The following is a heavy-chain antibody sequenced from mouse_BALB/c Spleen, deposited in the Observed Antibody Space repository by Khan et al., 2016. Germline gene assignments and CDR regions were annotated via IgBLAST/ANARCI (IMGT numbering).Heavy chain of an antibody. J-gene: IGHJ3*01. CDR1: GFNIKDYY. CDR3: ARPYYGNYGWFAY. Sequence: VQLQQSGAELVRPGALVKLSCKASGFNIKDYYMHWVKQRPEQGLEWIGWIDPENGNTIYDPKFQGKASITADTSSNTAYLQLSSLTSEDTAVYYCARPYYGNYGWFAYWGQGTLVTVSA. V-gene: IGHV14-1*02. D-gene: IGHD2-10*01. CDR2: IDPENGNT.